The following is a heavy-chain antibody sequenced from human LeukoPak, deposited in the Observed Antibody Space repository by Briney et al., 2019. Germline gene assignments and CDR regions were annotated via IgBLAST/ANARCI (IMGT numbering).Heavy chain of an antibody. J-gene: IGHJ4*02. D-gene: IGHD3-10*01. CDR1: GGSFSGYY. Sequence: SETLSLTCAVYGGSFSGYYWSWIRQPPGKGLEWIGYIYYSGSTNYNPSLKSRVTISVDTSKNQFSLKLSSVTAADTAVYYCARRSMVRGPFDYWGQGTLVTVSS. CDR2: IYYSGST. V-gene: IGHV4-59*08. CDR3: ARRSMVRGPFDY.